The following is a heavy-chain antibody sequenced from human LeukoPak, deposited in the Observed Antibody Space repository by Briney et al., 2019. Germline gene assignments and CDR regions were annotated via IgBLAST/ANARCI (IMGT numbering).Heavy chain of an antibody. Sequence: GGSLRLSCAASGFTFSNAWMSWVRQAPGKGLEWVGRIKSKTDGGTKDYAAPVKGRFTTSRDDSKNTLYLQMNSLKTEDTAVYYCTATYYDFWSGEFDYWGQGTLVTVSS. CDR2: IKSKTDGGTK. J-gene: IGHJ4*02. CDR1: GFTFSNAW. V-gene: IGHV3-15*01. CDR3: TATYYDFWSGEFDY. D-gene: IGHD3-3*01.